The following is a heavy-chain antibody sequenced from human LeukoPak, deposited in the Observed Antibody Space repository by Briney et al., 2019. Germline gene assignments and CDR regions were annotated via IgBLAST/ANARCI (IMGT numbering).Heavy chain of an antibody. CDR3: ASSSIAARRYYYYYYMDV. CDR2: IYHSGST. J-gene: IGHJ6*03. V-gene: IGHV4-38-2*01. CDR1: GYSISSGYY. D-gene: IGHD6-6*01. Sequence: PSETLSLTCAVSGYSISSGYYWGWIRQPPGKGLEWIGSIYHSGSTYYNPSLKSRVTISVDTSKNQFSLKLSSVTAADTAVYYCASSSIAARRYYYYYYMDVRGKGTTVTVSS.